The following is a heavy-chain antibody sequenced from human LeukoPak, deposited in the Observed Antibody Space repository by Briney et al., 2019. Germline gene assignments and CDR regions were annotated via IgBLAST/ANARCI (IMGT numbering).Heavy chain of an antibody. CDR2: INHSGST. CDR3: ARGYCSSTSCPGGGWFDP. J-gene: IGHJ5*02. Sequence: IPSETLSLTCAVYGGSFSGYYWSWIRQPPGKGREWIGEINHSGSTNYNPSLKSRVTISVDTSKNQFSLKLSSVTAADTAVYYCARGYCSSTSCPGGGWFDPWGQGTLVTVSS. CDR1: GGSFSGYY. V-gene: IGHV4-34*01. D-gene: IGHD2-2*01.